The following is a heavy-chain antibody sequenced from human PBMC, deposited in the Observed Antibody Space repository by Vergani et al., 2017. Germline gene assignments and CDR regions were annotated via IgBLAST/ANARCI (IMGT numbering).Heavy chain of an antibody. V-gene: IGHV4-34*01. CDR3: ARGKLVPYYYYYGMDV. CDR1: GGSFSGYF. J-gene: IGHJ6*02. Sequence: QVPLQQWGAGLFKPSETLSLTCAVYGGSFSGYFWSWLRQPPGKGLEWIGEVNHSGSTIYNPSLKSRVTISVDTSKNQFSLKLSSVTAADTAVYYCARGKLVPYYYYYGMDVWGQGTTVTVSS. CDR2: VNHSGST. D-gene: IGHD6-13*01.